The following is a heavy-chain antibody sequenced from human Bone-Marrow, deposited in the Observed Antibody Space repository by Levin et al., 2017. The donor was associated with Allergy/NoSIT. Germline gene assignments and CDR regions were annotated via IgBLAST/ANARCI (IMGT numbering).Heavy chain of an antibody. Sequence: GGSLRLSCAASGFTFSSYGMHWVRQAPGKGLEWVAVISYDGSNKYYADSVKGRFTISRDNSKNTLYLQMNSLRAEDTAVYYCAKDRRYYDRSGYYSDYWGQGTLVTVSS. CDR2: ISYDGSNK. D-gene: IGHD3-22*01. CDR1: GFTFSSYG. V-gene: IGHV3-30*18. J-gene: IGHJ4*02. CDR3: AKDRRYYDRSGYYSDY.